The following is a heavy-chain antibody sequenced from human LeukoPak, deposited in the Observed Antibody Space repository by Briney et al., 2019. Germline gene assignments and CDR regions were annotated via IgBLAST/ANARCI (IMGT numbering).Heavy chain of an antibody. CDR3: ARDRTGESYFDY. D-gene: IGHD7-27*01. CDR1: GFTFSSYA. CDR2: ISYDGSNK. Sequence: GGSLRLSCAASGFTFSSYAMHWVRQAPGKGLEWVAVISYDGSNKYYADSVKGRFTISRDNSKNTLYLQMNSLRAEDTAVYYCARDRTGESYFDYWGQGTLVTVSS. V-gene: IGHV3-30-3*01. J-gene: IGHJ4*02.